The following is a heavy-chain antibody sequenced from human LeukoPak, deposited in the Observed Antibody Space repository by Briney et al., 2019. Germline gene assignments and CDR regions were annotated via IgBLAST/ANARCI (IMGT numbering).Heavy chain of an antibody. D-gene: IGHD3-3*02. CDR3: ARSPRILARYFDY. Sequence: PSETLSLTCAVYGGSFSGYYWSWIRQPAGKGLEWIGRIYTSGSTNYNPSLKSRVTISVDTSKNQFSLKLSSVTAADTAVYYCARSPRILARYFDYWGQGTLVTVSS. V-gene: IGHV4-59*10. J-gene: IGHJ4*02. CDR1: GGSFSGYY. CDR2: IYTSGST.